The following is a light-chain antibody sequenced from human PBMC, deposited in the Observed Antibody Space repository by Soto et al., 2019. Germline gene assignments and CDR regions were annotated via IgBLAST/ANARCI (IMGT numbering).Light chain of an antibody. CDR1: KTVSRF. CDR3: QQSFRTPWT. V-gene: IGKV1-39*01. J-gene: IGKJ1*01. CDR2: AAS. Sequence: DIQMTQYPSSLSASVGDRVTITCRASKTVSRFLNWYHQKPGKAPNLLIYAASTLQSGVPSKFNGSGSGTEFTLTITSLEPEDFGTYSCQQSFRTPWTFGQGTQVEI.